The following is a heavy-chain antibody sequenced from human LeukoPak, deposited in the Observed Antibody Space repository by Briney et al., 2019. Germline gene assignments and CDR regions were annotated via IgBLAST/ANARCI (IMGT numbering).Heavy chain of an antibody. V-gene: IGHV3-21*01. CDR1: GFTFSSYS. Sequence: AGSLSLSCAASGFTFSSYSMTWVRQAPGKGLEWVSYISTSSYTYYADSVKGRFTISIDNAKNSLYLQMNSLRAEDTAVYYCARAVGCSSTTCLGFDYWGQGSLVTVSS. CDR2: ISTSSYT. CDR3: ARAVGCSSTTCLGFDY. D-gene: IGHD2-2*01. J-gene: IGHJ4*02.